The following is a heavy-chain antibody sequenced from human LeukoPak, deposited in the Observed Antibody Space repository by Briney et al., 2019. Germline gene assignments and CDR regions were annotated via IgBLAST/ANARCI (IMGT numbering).Heavy chain of an antibody. CDR2: INNSGST. V-gene: IGHV4-34*01. J-gene: IGHJ4*02. Sequence: SETLSLTCAVSGGSFSGYYWSWIRQPPGKGLEWIGEINNSGSTNYNPSHKSRVTISVDTSKNQFSLKLSSLTAADTAVYYCARVNHDYGGNYGVNYFDYWGQGTLVTVSS. D-gene: IGHD4-23*01. CDR1: GGSFSGYY. CDR3: ARVNHDYGGNYGVNYFDY.